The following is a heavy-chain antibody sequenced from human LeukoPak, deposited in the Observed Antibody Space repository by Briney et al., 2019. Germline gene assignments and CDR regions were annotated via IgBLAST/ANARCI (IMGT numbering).Heavy chain of an antibody. D-gene: IGHD1-1*01. V-gene: IGHV1-8*01. J-gene: IGHJ3*02. CDR2: MNPNSGNT. CDR1: GYTFTSYV. CDR3: ARGRPYRDAFDI. Sequence: GASVKVSCKASGYTFTSYVINWVRQATGQGLEWMGWMNPNSGNTGYAQKFQGRVTMTRNTSISTAYMELSSLRSEDTAVYYCARGRPYRDAFDIWGQGTMVTVSS.